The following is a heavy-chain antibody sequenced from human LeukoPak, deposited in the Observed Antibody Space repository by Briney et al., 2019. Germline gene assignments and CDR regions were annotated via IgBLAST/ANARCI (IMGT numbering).Heavy chain of an antibody. D-gene: IGHD2-2*01. CDR2: ISFDGNTK. Sequence: AGGSLRLSCAASGFTFSSYAMHWVRQAPGKGLEWVAVISFDGNTKYYADSVKGRFAISRDNAKNSLYLQMNSLRAEDTAVYYCARDAEYGYYYYGMDVWGQGTTVTVSS. V-gene: IGHV3-30*09. CDR3: ARDAEYGYYYYGMDV. CDR1: GFTFSSYA. J-gene: IGHJ6*02.